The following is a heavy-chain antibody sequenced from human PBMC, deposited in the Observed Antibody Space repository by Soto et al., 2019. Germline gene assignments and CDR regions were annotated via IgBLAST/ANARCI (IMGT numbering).Heavy chain of an antibody. Sequence: PSETLSLTCTVSGASISGGTYYWTWIRQAPGKGLEWVGHIYYTGSTNYNPALNDRVTIPVDTSKNHFSLQLTSVAAADTAVYYCARGAGFSYASTWFDIWGQGTLVTVSS. V-gene: IGHV4-61*03. J-gene: IGHJ5*02. CDR1: GASISGGTYY. D-gene: IGHD5-18*01. CDR3: ARGAGFSYASTWFDI. CDR2: IYYTGST.